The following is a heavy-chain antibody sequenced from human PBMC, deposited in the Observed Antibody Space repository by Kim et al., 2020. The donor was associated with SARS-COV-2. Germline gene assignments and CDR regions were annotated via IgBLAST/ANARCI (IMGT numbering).Heavy chain of an antibody. J-gene: IGHJ4*02. Sequence: SLKFSFPSSFFPFRLSALLLFLQSPGPWLEWMGGIIPLFGTANYAPQFPGSVPIPADESTRTAYMELSSLRSEDTAVYYCARGGHIYPYCSGGSCHPHFDYWGQGTLVTVSS. V-gene: IGHV1-69*13. CDR2: IIPLFGTA. CDR1: FFPFRLSA. D-gene: IGHD2-15*01. CDR3: ARGGHIYPYCSGGSCHPHFDY.